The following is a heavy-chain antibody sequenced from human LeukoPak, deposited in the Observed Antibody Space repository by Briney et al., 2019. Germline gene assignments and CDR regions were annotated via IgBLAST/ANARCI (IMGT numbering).Heavy chain of an antibody. CDR2: ISGSGDNT. D-gene: IGHD1-1*01. Sequence: GGSLRLSCAASGFTFSTYVMSWVRQAPGKGLEWVSAISGSGDNTYYADSVKGRFTISRDNSKNTLYLQMNSLGADDTAVYYCAKGNWRYFDYWGQGTLVTVSS. V-gene: IGHV3-23*01. CDR1: GFTFSTYV. J-gene: IGHJ4*02. CDR3: AKGNWRYFDY.